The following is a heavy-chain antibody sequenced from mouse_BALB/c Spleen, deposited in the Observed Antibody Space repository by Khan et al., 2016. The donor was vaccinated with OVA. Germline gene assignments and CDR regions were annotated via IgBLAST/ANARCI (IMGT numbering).Heavy chain of an antibody. CDR1: GDSITSGY. V-gene: IGHV3-8*02. CDR2: IIYTGYT. Sequence: EVQLQESGTSLVKPSQTLSLTCSVTGDSITSGYWNWIRKFPGNKLEYMGYIIYTGYTYYNPSLKSRISITRHTSKNQYYLQLSSVTDEDTATYYCARSTYRYAFVYWGQGTLVTVSA. CDR3: ARSTYRYAFVY. J-gene: IGHJ3*01. D-gene: IGHD2-12*01.